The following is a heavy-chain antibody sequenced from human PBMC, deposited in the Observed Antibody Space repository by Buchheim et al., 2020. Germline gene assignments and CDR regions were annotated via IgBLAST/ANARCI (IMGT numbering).Heavy chain of an antibody. V-gene: IGHV4-61*01. CDR2: ISYSGST. CDR3: ARPPVAGKVSWFDP. D-gene: IGHD6-19*01. J-gene: IGHJ5*02. Sequence: QVQLQESGPGLVKPSETLSLTCSVSGVSVNSGSYYWSWIRQPPGKGLEWIGYISYSGSTKFNPSLKSRVTTSIYTSKNPISLELSSVTAADTAVYYCARPPVAGKVSWFDPWGQGIL. CDR1: GVSVNSGSYY.